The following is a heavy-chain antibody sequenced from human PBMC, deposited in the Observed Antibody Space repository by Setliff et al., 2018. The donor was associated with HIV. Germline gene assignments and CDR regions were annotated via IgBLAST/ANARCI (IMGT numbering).Heavy chain of an antibody. CDR1: GYSFTNYW. CDR3: TRRRRAPGIEDLEAY. Sequence: GESLKISCKGSGYSFTNYWIGWVRQMPGKGLEWIGVIYPGDFVTRYGPSFQGQVFISADRSITTAYLQWDSLKASDTAMYYCTRRRRAPGIEDLEAYWGQGTLVTVSS. D-gene: IGHD1-26*01. CDR2: IYPGDFVT. J-gene: IGHJ4*02. V-gene: IGHV5-51*01.